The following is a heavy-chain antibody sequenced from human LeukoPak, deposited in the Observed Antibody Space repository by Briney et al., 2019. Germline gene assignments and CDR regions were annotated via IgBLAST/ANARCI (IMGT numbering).Heavy chain of an antibody. Sequence: PSETLSLTCAVYGGSFSGYYWSWIRQPPGKGLEWIGEINHSGSTNYNSSLKSRVTISVDTSKNQFSLKLSSVTAADTAVYYCARRIQLWFSYYYYYYMDVWGKGTTVTVSS. D-gene: IGHD5-18*01. CDR1: GGSFSGYY. V-gene: IGHV4-34*01. CDR3: ARRIQLWFSYYYYYYMDV. CDR2: INHSGST. J-gene: IGHJ6*03.